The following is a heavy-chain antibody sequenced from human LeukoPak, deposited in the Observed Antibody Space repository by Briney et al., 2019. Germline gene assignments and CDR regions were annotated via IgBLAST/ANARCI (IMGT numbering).Heavy chain of an antibody. Sequence: SPSETLSLTCAVSSYSISSGSYWGWIRQSPGKGLEWVGSIFHSGNSYYNPSLKSRLTMSVDTSKNQFSLKLTSVTAADTALYYCARVTYVDDMLYQYFDYWGQGILVTVSS. CDR3: ARVTYVDDMLYQYFDY. V-gene: IGHV4-38-2*01. D-gene: IGHD4-17*01. CDR2: IFHSGNS. CDR1: SYSISSGSY. J-gene: IGHJ4*02.